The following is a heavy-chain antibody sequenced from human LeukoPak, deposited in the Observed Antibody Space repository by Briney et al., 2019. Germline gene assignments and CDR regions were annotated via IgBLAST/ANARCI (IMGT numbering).Heavy chain of an antibody. CDR1: GFTFSSYA. D-gene: IGHD3-10*01. V-gene: IGHV3-30-3*01. CDR2: ISYDGSNK. J-gene: IGHJ4*02. CDR3: ARDPGDTGFDY. Sequence: PGRSLRLSCAASGFTFSSYAMHWVRQAPGKGLEWVAVISYDGSNKYYADSVKGRFTISRDNSKNTLYLQMNSLRAEDTAVYYCARDPGDTGFDYWGQGTLVTVSS.